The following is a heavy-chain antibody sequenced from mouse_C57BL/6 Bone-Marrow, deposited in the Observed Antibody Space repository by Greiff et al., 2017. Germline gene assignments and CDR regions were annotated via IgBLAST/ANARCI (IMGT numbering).Heavy chain of an antibody. J-gene: IGHJ3*01. CDR3: ARSVYYYGSSPFAY. CDR2: IYIGNGYT. Sequence: EVKLVESGAELVRPGSSVKMSCKTSGYTFTSYGINWVKQRPGQGLEWIGYIYIGNGYTEYNEKFKGKATLTSDTSSSTAYMQLSSLTSEDSAIYFCARSVYYYGSSPFAYWGQGTLVTVSA. D-gene: IGHD1-1*01. CDR1: GYTFTSYG. V-gene: IGHV1-58*01.